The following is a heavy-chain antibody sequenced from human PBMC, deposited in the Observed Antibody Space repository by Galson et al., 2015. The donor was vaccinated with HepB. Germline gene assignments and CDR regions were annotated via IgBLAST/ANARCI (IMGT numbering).Heavy chain of an antibody. D-gene: IGHD2-2*01. V-gene: IGHV1-8*01. Sequence: SVKVSCKASRYTPTSYDINWVRQATGQGLEWMGWMNPNSGNTGYAQKFQGRVTMTRNTSISTAYMELSGLRSEDTAVYYCARGVVPSAMDYYYYYGMDVWGQGTTVTVSS. CDR2: MNPNSGNT. CDR1: RYTPTSYD. CDR3: ARGVVPSAMDYYYYYGMDV. J-gene: IGHJ6*02.